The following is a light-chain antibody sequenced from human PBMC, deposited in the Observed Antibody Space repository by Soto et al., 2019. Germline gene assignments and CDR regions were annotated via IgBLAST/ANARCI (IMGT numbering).Light chain of an antibody. CDR1: QGIGST. Sequence: EIVMTQSPAALSVSPGEGATLSCRASQGIGSTLAWYQQTPGQTPRLLIYDASTRAAGVPARFSGSGSGTDFTLTITSLQSEDFAIYYCQHYANWPLTLGGGTKVDIK. CDR3: QHYANWPLT. CDR2: DAS. J-gene: IGKJ4*01. V-gene: IGKV3-15*01.